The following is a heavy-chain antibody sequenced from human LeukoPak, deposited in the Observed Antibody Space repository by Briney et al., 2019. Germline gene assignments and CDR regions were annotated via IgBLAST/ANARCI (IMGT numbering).Heavy chain of an antibody. D-gene: IGHD2-2*01. CDR2: ISGSGGGTGGST. CDR1: GFTFSSYA. CDR3: AKERSGVVPAASNS. V-gene: IGHV3-23*01. Sequence: GGSLRLSCAASGFTFSSYAMSWVRQAPGKGLEWVSFISGSGGGTGGSTYYADSVKGRFTISRDDSKNTLYLQMNSLRAEDTAVYYCAKERSGVVPAASNSWGQGTLVTVSS. J-gene: IGHJ5*02.